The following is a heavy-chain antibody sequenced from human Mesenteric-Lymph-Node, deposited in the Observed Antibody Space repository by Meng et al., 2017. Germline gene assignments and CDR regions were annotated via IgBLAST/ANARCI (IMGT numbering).Heavy chain of an antibody. CDR2: MNPNRGTT. CDR1: GYTFTSYD. J-gene: IGHJ4*02. V-gene: IGHV1-8*01. D-gene: IGHD3-10*01. CDR3: ARVMVRGVIMPPGY. Sequence: QVQLVQCGAEVKKPGAEVKVSCKASGYTFTSYDINWVRQGTGQGLEWMGWMNPNRGTTGYAQKFQGRVTMTRNISKSTAYMDLSSLRSDDTAVYYCARVMVRGVIMPPGYWGQGTLVTVSS.